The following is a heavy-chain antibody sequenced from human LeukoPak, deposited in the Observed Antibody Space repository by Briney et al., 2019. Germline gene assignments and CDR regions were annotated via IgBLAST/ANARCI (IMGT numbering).Heavy chain of an antibody. V-gene: IGHV4-59*08. CDR2: IYYGGTT. CDR1: NGSISSYY. CDR3: ARHGGTLDYGS. Sequence: SETLSLTCSVSNGSISSYYWSWIRQSPGKGLEWIGYIYYGGTTTYNPSLKRRVTISVDSPKNRFSLRLTSLTAADTALYYCARHGGTLDYGSWSPGSLVIVSS. J-gene: IGHJ4*02. D-gene: IGHD1-26*01.